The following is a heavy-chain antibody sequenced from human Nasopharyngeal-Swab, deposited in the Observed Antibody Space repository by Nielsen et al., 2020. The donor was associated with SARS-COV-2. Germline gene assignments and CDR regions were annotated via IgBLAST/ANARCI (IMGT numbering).Heavy chain of an antibody. CDR1: GGTFSSYA. CDR3: ARNPGYYDFWSGYPNWFDP. Sequence: SVKVSCKASGGTFSSYAISWVRKAPGQGLEWMGGIIPIFGTANYAQKFQGRVTITADESTSTAYMELSSLRSEDTAVYYCARNPGYYDFWSGYPNWFDPWGQGTLVTVSS. D-gene: IGHD3-3*01. V-gene: IGHV1-69*13. J-gene: IGHJ5*02. CDR2: IIPIFGTA.